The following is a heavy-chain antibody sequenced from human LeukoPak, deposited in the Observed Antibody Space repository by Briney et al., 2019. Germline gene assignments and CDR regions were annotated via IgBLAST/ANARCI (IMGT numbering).Heavy chain of an antibody. CDR2: IIPMFGTP. CDR3: ARDLEVPEYSSSWLPFDY. J-gene: IGHJ4*02. CDR1: GGTLSTSA. V-gene: IGHV1-69*05. D-gene: IGHD6-13*01. Sequence: GASVKVSCKASGGTLSTSAISWVRQAPGQGLEWMGGIIPMFGTPNYAQKFQGRVTVTTDASTNTAYMELSSLRSEDTAVYYCARDLEVPEYSSSWLPFDYWGQGTLVTVSS.